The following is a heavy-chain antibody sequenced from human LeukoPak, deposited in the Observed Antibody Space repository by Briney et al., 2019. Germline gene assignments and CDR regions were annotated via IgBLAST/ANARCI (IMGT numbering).Heavy chain of an antibody. CDR1: GFTFGDYA. V-gene: IGHV3-49*03. Sequence: GSLRLSCTGSGFTFGDYAMTWLRQAPGKGLEGVGFIRSQIYGGTPEYAASVKGRFTISRDDSEGVAYLQMNSLKTEDTAVYYCTRDQTPYYWGQGTLVTVSS. J-gene: IGHJ4*02. CDR3: TRDQTPYY. CDR2: IRSQIYGGTP.